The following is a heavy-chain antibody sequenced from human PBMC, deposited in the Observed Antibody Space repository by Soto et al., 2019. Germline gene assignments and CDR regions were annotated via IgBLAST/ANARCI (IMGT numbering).Heavy chain of an antibody. CDR2: ISGSGGST. Sequence: RSLSCAGAGCTFSSYAMSGVRQAPGEGLEWVSGISGSGGSTYYADSVKGRFTISRDNSKNTRYLQMNSLKAEDTAVYYCAKSSVPGSRWSANLDYWGPGTMGTVSS. V-gene: IGHV3-23*01. CDR3: AKSSVPGSRWSANLDY. CDR1: GCTFSSYA. J-gene: IGHJ4*02. D-gene: IGHD6-13*01.